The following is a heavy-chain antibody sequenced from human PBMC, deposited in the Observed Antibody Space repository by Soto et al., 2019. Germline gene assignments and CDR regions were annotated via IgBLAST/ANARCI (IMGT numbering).Heavy chain of an antibody. D-gene: IGHD3-10*01. Sequence: ASVKVSCKVSGYTLTELSMHWVRQAPGKGLEWMGGFDPEDGETIYARKFQGRVTMTEDTSTDTAYMELSSLRSEDTAVYYCATDSGSGSYYYYYGMDVWGQGTTVTVSS. CDR1: GYTLTELS. CDR3: ATDSGSGSYYYYYGMDV. V-gene: IGHV1-24*01. CDR2: FDPEDGET. J-gene: IGHJ6*02.